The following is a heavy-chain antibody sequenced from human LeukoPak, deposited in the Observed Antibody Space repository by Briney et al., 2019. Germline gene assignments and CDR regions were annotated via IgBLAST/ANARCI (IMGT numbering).Heavy chain of an antibody. CDR2: INPNSGGT. CDR3: AKGSGCEAQYYYYYMDV. J-gene: IGHJ6*03. D-gene: IGHD5-12*01. CDR1: RYTFTGYY. Sequence: LVASVKVSCKASRYTFTGYYMHWVRQAPGQGLEWMGWINPNSGGTNYAQKFQGRVTMTRDTSISTAYMELSRLRSDDTAVYYCAKGSGCEAQYYYYYMDVWGKGTTVTISS. V-gene: IGHV1-2*03.